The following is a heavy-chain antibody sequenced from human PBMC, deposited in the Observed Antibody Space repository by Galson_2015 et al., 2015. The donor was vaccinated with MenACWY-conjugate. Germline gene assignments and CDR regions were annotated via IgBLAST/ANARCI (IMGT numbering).Heavy chain of an antibody. CDR3: ARDRTEPTVSIPPNWFVP. CDR1: GFTFGSYW. D-gene: IGHD4-11*01. J-gene: IGHJ5*02. V-gene: IGHV3-74*01. Sequence: SLRLSCAASGFTFGSYWMHWVRQVPGKGLVWVSRIDRTGSSTTYADSVKGRFTISRDNAKNTLYLQMNSLRAEDTAVYYCARDRTEPTVSIPPNWFVPWGQGTQVIVSS. CDR2: IDRTGSST.